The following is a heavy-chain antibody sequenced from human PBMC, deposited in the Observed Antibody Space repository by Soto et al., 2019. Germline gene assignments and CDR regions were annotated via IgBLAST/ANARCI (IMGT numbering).Heavy chain of an antibody. CDR1: GFTFSSYA. Sequence: QVQLVESGGGVVQPGRSLRLSCAASGFTFSSYAMHWVRQAPGKGLEWVAVISYDGSNKYYADSVKGRFTISRDNSKNTLYLQMNSLRAEDTAVYYCAREMEQLVSDYYYGMDVWGQGTTVTVSS. CDR2: ISYDGSNK. J-gene: IGHJ6*02. CDR3: AREMEQLVSDYYYGMDV. V-gene: IGHV3-30-3*01. D-gene: IGHD6-6*01.